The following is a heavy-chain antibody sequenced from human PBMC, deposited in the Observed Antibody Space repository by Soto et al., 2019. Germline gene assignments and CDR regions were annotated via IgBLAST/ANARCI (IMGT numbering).Heavy chain of an antibody. D-gene: IGHD6-13*01. J-gene: IGHJ3*02. CDR1: GYTFRNNG. CDR3: ARDGQQSSPHSFDI. V-gene: IGHV3-33*01. CDR2: IWYDGSNK. Sequence: LRLSCRASGYTFRNNGMHWVRQAPGKGLEWVTFIWYDGSNKYYADSVKGRFTISRDNSKNTVYLQMISLRAEDTALYYCARDGQQSSPHSFDIWGQGTMVTGSS.